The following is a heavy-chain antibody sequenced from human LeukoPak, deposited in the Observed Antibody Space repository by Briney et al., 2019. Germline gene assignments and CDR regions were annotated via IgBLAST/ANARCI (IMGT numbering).Heavy chain of an antibody. CDR2: ISKDGSDK. D-gene: IGHD1-7*01. CDR1: GFTFSDYD. J-gene: IGHJ4*02. V-gene: IGHV3-30-3*01. CDR3: ARDXWWNYXX. Sequence: GGSLRLSCAASGFTFSDYDMHWVRQAPGKGLEWVAVISKDGSDKYYPGSVRGRFTISRDNSKNTIYLQMDSLRAEDTAIYYXARDXWWNYXXWGQGTLVTVSS.